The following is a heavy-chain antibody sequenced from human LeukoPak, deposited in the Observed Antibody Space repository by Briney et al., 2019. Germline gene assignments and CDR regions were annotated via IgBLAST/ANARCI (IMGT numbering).Heavy chain of an antibody. D-gene: IGHD3-22*01. CDR1: GFTVSSNY. Sequence: GGSLRLSCAASGFTVSSNYMSWVRQAPGKGLEWVSVIYSGGGTYYADSVTGRFTISRDNSKNTLYLRMNSLRAEDTAVYYCASPSHYFETSGYYGILLYYWGQGTLVTVSS. CDR2: IYSGGGT. V-gene: IGHV3-66*02. CDR3: ASPSHYFETSGYYGILLYY. J-gene: IGHJ4*02.